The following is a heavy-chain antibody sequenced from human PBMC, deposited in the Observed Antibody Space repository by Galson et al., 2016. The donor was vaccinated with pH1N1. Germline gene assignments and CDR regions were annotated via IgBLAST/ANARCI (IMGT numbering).Heavy chain of an antibody. CDR1: GFSFSDYG. V-gene: IGHV3-30*18. CDR2: ILYDGTDK. J-gene: IGHJ4*02. D-gene: IGHD4-17*01. CDR3: AKDPRIFGDYLLAYFDY. Sequence: SLRLSCAASGFSFSDYGMHWVRQAPGKGLEWVAVILYDGTDKYYADSVKGRFTISRDNSKNTVSLHLNSLRVEDTAVYYCAKDPRIFGDYLLAYFDYWGQGTLVSVSS.